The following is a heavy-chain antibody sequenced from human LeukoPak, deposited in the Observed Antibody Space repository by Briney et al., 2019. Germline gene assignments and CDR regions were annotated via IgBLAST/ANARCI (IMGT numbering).Heavy chain of an antibody. CDR2: INHSGST. CDR3: ARHRTYGSGRSWFDP. V-gene: IGHV4-34*01. Sequence: SETLSLTCAVYGGSFSGYYWSWIRQPPGKGLEWVGEINHSGSTNYNPSLKSRVTISVDTSKNQFSLKLSSVTAADTAVYYCARHRTYGSGRSWFDPWGQGTLVTVSS. J-gene: IGHJ5*02. CDR1: GGSFSGYY. D-gene: IGHD3-10*01.